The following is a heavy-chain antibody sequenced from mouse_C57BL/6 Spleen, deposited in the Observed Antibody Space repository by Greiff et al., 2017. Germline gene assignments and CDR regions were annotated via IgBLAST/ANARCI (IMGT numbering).Heavy chain of an antibody. CDR3: ARGGSSPLYAMDY. D-gene: IGHD1-1*01. CDR2: IDPSDSYT. V-gene: IGHV1-69*01. J-gene: IGHJ4*01. Sequence: VQLQQPGAELVMPGASVKLSCKASGYTFTSYWMHWVKPRPGQGLAWIGEIDPSDSYTNYNQKFKGKSTLTVDKSSRTDYMQLSSLTSEDSAVYYCARGGSSPLYAMDYWGQGTSVTVSS. CDR1: GYTFTSYW.